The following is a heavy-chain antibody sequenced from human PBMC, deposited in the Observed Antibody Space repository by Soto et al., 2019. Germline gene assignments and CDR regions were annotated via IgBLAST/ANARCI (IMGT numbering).Heavy chain of an antibody. CDR1: GGSISRCDYY. CDR3: ARDRDTMVRGAPDAFDI. Sequence: QVQLQESGPGLVKPSQTLSLTCTVSGGSISRCDYYWSWFRHPPGKGLVWMGYIYYCGSDYYNTSLKSRVTISVDTSKNQITLKLSSVTAADTAGDYCARDRDTMVRGAPDAFDIWGQGTKVTVSS. D-gene: IGHD3-10*01. V-gene: IGHV4-30-4*01. J-gene: IGHJ3*02. CDR2: IYYCGSD.